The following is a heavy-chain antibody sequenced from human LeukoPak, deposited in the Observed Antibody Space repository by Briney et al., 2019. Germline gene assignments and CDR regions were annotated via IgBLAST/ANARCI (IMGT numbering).Heavy chain of an antibody. CDR1: GGSISSGDYY. J-gene: IGHJ3*02. Sequence: SETLSLTCTVSGGSISSGDYYWSWIRQSPGRGLEWIGYIYYSGNTYYNPSLKSRVTISVDTSRNQFSLKLSSVTAADTAVYYCARDDYGHPTNYDAFDIWGQGTMVTVSS. CDR3: ARDDYGHPTNYDAFDI. CDR2: IYYSGNT. D-gene: IGHD4-17*01. V-gene: IGHV4-30-4*08.